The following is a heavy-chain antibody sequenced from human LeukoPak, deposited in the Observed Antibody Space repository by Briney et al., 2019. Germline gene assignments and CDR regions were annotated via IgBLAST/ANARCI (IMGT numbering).Heavy chain of an antibody. CDR2: IIPIFGTA. J-gene: IGHJ5*02. CDR3: ARANEDYYDSSGYSSWFDP. V-gene: IGHV1-69*05. D-gene: IGHD3-22*01. CDR1: GGTFSSYA. Sequence: SVKVSCKASGGTFSSYAISWVRQAPGQGLEWMGGIIPIFGTANYAQKFQGRVTITTDESTSTAYMELSSLRSEDTAVYYCARANEDYYDSSGYSSWFDPWGQGSLVTVSS.